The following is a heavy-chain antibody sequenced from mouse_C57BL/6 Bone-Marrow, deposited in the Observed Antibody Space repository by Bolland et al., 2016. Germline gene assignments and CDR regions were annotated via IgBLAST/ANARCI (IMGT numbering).Heavy chain of an antibody. D-gene: IGHD2-4*01. Sequence: TNYNQKFKGKATLTVDTSSSTAYMQLSSLTSEDSAVYYCARSKTDYYYAMDYWGQGTS. V-gene: IGHV1-50*01. J-gene: IGHJ4*01. CDR3: ARSKTDYYYAMDY. CDR2: T.